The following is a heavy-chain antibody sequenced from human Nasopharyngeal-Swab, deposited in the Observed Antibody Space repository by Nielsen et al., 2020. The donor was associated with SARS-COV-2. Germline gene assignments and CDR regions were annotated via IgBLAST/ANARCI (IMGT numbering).Heavy chain of an antibody. V-gene: IGHV1-18*01. D-gene: IGHD3-9*01. CDR2: ISAYNGNT. CDR3: ARDDYDILTGYYTGGIY. Sequence: WVRQAPGQGLEWMGWISAYNGNTNYVQKLQGRVTMTTDTSTSTAYMELRSLRSDDTAVYYCARDDYDILTGYYTGGIYWGQGTLVTVSS. J-gene: IGHJ4*02.